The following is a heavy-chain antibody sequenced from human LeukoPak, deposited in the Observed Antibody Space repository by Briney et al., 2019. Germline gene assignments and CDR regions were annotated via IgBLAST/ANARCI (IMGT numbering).Heavy chain of an antibody. CDR3: ARLYGSGGQIDY. J-gene: IGHJ4*02. Sequence: SQTLSLTCAISGDSVSSNSAAWNWIRQSPSRGLEWLGRTYYRSKWYTDYAVCVKSRITITPDTSKNQFSLQLNSVTPEDTAVYYCARLYGSGGQIDYWGQGTLVTVSS. CDR1: GDSVSSNSAA. D-gene: IGHD3-10*01. CDR2: TYYRSKWYT. V-gene: IGHV6-1*01.